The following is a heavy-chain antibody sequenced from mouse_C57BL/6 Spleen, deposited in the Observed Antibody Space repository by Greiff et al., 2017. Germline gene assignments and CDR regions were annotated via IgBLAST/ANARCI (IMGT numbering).Heavy chain of an antibody. Sequence: QVQLQQSGPELVKPGASVKISCKASGYAFSSSWMNWVKQRPGKGLEWIGRIYPGDGDTNYNGEFKGKATLTADKSSSTAYMQLSSLTSEDSAVYFCATFRSSRDYAMDYWGQGTSVTVSS. CDR2: IYPGDGDT. D-gene: IGHD1-1*01. CDR1: GYAFSSSW. J-gene: IGHJ4*01. V-gene: IGHV1-82*01. CDR3: ATFRSSRDYAMDY.